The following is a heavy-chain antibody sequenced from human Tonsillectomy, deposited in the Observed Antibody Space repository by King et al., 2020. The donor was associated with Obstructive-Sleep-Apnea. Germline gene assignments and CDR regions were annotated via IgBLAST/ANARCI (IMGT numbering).Heavy chain of an antibody. CDR1: GGSISNYY. Sequence: QLQESGPGLVKPSETLSLTCTVSGGSISNYYWSWIRQPPGKGLEWIGYMYYSGNTNFNPSLQSRVTISADTSKIQLSLRLSAGPAADPAVYYCARHRGVDDSGGYGDYFDYWGQGTLVTVSS. D-gene: IGHD5-12*01. V-gene: IGHV4-59*08. J-gene: IGHJ4*02. CDR2: MYYSGNT. CDR3: ARHRGVDDSGGYGDYFDY.